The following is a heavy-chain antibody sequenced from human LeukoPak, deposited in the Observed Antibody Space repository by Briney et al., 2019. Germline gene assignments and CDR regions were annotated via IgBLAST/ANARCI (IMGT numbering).Heavy chain of an antibody. CDR2: IYYSGST. CDR1: GGSISSYY. CDR3: ARLLFGESSDYFDY. D-gene: IGHD3-10*01. Sequence: SETLSPTCPVSGGSISSYYWSWIRQPPGKGLEWIGYIYYSGSTNYNPSLKSRVTISVDTSKNQFSLKLSSVTAADTAVYYCARLLFGESSDYFDYRGQGTLVTVSS. V-gene: IGHV4-59*01. J-gene: IGHJ4*02.